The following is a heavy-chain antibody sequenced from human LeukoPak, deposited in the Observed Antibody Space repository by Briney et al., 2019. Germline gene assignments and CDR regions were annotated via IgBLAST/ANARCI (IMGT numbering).Heavy chain of an antibody. CDR2: INNDGSDT. V-gene: IGHV3-74*01. CDR1: GFKFSNHW. CDR3: ARNNWGIDD. Sequence: PGGSLRLSCPASGFKFSNHWMHWVRQSPGKGLVWVARINNDGSDTSHADSVEGRFTISRDNAENTLYLQMNSLRVEDTAMYFCARNNWGIDDWGQGTLVTVSS. J-gene: IGHJ4*02. D-gene: IGHD7-27*01.